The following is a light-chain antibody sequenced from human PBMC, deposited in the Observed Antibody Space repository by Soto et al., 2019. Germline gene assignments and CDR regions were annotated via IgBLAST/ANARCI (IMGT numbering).Light chain of an antibody. CDR1: QSVNSN. V-gene: IGKV3-15*01. J-gene: IGKJ4*01. CDR3: QQYNNWPPLS. Sequence: EIVMTQSPATLSVSPGERATLSCRASQSVNSNLAWYQQKPGQAPRLLIYGASTRATGIPARFSGSGSGTEFTLTISSLQSEDFAVYYCQQYNNWPPLSFGGGTKVENK. CDR2: GAS.